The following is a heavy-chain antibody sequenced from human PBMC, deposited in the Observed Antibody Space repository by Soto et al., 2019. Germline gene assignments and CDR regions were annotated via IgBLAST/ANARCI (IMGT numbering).Heavy chain of an antibody. D-gene: IGHD4-17*01. V-gene: IGHV3-23*01. CDR1: GFTFSSYA. CDR2: ISGSGTST. J-gene: IGHJ4*02. CDR3: AKSDYTGYFDY. Sequence: GGSLRLSCAASGFTFSSYAMSWVRQAPGKGLEWVSTISGSGTSTYYADSVKGRFTISRDNSKNTLYLQMNSLRAEDTAIYYCAKSDYTGYFDYWGQGTLVTVSS.